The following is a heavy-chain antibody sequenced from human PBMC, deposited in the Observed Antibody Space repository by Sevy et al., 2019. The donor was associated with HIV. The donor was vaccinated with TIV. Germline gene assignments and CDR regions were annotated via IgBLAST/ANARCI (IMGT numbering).Heavy chain of an antibody. CDR3: ARGRGSIKSFDL. V-gene: IGHV1-3*01. CDR2: INGGNGNT. D-gene: IGHD3-3*02. CDR1: GFTFTTFA. Sequence: ASVKVSYKASGFTFTTFAIHRVRQAPGRGPEWMGWINGGNGNTRYSETFRGRVSITRDTSATTVFMELSSLRFEDTAVYSCARGRGSIKSFDLWGQGSLVTVSS. J-gene: IGHJ4*02.